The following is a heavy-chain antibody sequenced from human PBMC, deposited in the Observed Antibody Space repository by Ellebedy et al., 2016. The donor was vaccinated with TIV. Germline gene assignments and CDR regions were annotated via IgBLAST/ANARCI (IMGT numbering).Heavy chain of an antibody. D-gene: IGHD4-17*01. CDR2: IYPGDSDT. V-gene: IGHV5-51*01. Sequence: PGGSLRLSCKGSGYSFTSYWIGWVRQMPGKGLEWMWIIYPGDSDTRYSPSFQGQVTISADKSISTAYLQWSSLKASDTAMYYCARRRSTYGDAFDIWGQGTMVTVSS. J-gene: IGHJ3*02. CDR3: ARRRSTYGDAFDI. CDR1: GYSFTSYW.